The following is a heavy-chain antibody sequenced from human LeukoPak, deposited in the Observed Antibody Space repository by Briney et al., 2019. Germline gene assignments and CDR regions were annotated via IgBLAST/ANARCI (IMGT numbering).Heavy chain of an antibody. J-gene: IGHJ4*02. V-gene: IGHV3-49*04. Sequence: SGGSLRLSCAASGFTFSNYAMSWVRQAPGKGLEWVGFIRSNNYGETTEYAASVKGRFTISRDGSDSIAYLQMNSLKTEDTAVYYCTRGAKAAAGLCDYWGQGTLVTVSS. CDR3: TRGAKAAAGLCDY. CDR1: GFTFSNYA. D-gene: IGHD6-13*01. CDR2: IRSNNYGETT.